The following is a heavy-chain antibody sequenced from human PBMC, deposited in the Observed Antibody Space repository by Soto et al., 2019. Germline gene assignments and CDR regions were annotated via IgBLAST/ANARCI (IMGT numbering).Heavy chain of an antibody. CDR1: GFTFSSYW. D-gene: IGHD4-17*01. CDR3: ARGTTVLKGGFDP. J-gene: IGHJ5*02. V-gene: IGHV3-74*01. CDR2: INSDGSST. Sequence: GSLRLSCAASGFTFSSYWMHWVRQAPGKGLVWVSRINSDGSSTSYADSVKGRFTISRDNAKNTLYLQMNSLRAEDTAVYYCARGTTVLKGGFDPWGQGTLVTVSS.